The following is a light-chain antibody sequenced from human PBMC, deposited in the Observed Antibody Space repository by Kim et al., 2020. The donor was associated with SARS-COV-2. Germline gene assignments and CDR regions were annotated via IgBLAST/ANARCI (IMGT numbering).Light chain of an antibody. CDR1: YSTSYFHY. Sequence: QRVSFSCSGNYSTSYFHYFSWYQQLPGAAPKLLIYDNFRRPSGIPDRISGSSSGTSATLGIAGLQTGDEADYFCATWDHSLSAGVFGAGTKVTVL. V-gene: IGLV1-51*01. CDR2: DNF. J-gene: IGLJ1*01. CDR3: ATWDHSLSAGV.